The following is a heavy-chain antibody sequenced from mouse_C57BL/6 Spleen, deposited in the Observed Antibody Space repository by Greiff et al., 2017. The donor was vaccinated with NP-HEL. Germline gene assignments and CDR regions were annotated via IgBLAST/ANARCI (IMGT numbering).Heavy chain of an antibody. D-gene: IGHD2-3*01. CDR2: INPNYGTT. V-gene: IGHV1-39*01. Sequence: EVKLMESGPELVKPGASVKISCKASGYSFTDYNMNWVKQSNGKSLEWIGVINPNYGTTSYNQKFKGKATLTVDQSSSTAYMQLNSLTSEDSAVYYCARSGYDGTHWYFDVWGTGTTVTVSS. CDR3: ARSGYDGTHWYFDV. CDR1: GYSFTDYN. J-gene: IGHJ1*03.